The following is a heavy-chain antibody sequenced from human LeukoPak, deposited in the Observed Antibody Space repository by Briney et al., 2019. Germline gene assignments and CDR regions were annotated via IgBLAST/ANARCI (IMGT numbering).Heavy chain of an antibody. J-gene: IGHJ4*02. D-gene: IGHD3-10*01. Sequence: GGSLRLSCAASGFTFRSYAMHWVRQAPGKGLEWVAVVSSDGSIKFYPDSVKGRFTISRDNSRSTLYLQMNSLRPEDTAIYYCAREGYYGSGSPPSLYFDYWGQGTLVTVSS. V-gene: IGHV3-30-3*01. CDR3: AREGYYGSGSPPSLYFDY. CDR2: VSSDGSIK. CDR1: GFTFRSYA.